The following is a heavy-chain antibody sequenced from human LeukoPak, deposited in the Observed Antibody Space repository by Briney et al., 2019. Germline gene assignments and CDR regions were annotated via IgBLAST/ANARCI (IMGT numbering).Heavy chain of an antibody. V-gene: IGHV3-30*04. J-gene: IGHJ6*04. Sequence: GGSLRLSCAASGFTFSSYAMHWVRQAPGKGLEWVAVISYDGSNQYYADSVKGRFTISRDNSKNTLYLQMNSLRAEDTAVYYCARQRRLGYCSSTSCYAYYYGMDVWGKGTTVTVSS. CDR1: GFTFSSYA. CDR2: ISYDGSNQ. CDR3: ARQRRLGYCSSTSCYAYYYGMDV. D-gene: IGHD2-2*01.